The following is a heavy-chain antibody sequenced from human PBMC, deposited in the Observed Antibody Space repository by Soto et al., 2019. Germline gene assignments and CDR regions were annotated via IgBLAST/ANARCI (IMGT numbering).Heavy chain of an antibody. J-gene: IGHJ4*02. D-gene: IGHD3-22*01. CDR2: IYHSGST. CDR1: GGSISSGGYP. V-gene: IGHV4-30-2*01. CDR3: ARVNYYDSSGYLDY. Sequence: SETLSLTCAVSGGSISSGGYPWSWIRQPPGKGLEWIGYIYHSGSTYYNPSLKSRVTISVDRSKNQFSLKLSSVTAADTAVYYCARVNYYDSSGYLDYWGQGTLVTVSS.